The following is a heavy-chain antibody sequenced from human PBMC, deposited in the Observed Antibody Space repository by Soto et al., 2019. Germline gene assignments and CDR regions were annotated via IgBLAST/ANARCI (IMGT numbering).Heavy chain of an antibody. V-gene: IGHV5-51*01. CDR2: IYPEDLET. Sequence: GESLKISCKGSGYTFSDYWIAWVRRMPGKGLEWIGIIYPEDLETKYSPSFRGQVTISADRSISTAYLQWRSLKASNTAIYYGARQRSPHYYYSGMDVWGQGTTVTVSS. CDR1: GYTFSDYW. J-gene: IGHJ6*02. CDR3: ARQRSPHYYYSGMDV.